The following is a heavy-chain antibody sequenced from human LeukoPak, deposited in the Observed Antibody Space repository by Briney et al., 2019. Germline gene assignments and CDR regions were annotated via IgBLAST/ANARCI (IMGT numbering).Heavy chain of an antibody. CDR2: IKHDGSEK. V-gene: IGHV3-7*03. D-gene: IGHD2-15*01. CDR3: VKDVFLGFCSGGSCSAHFDY. Sequence: PGGSLRLSCAASGFTFSIYWMSWVRQAPGKGLEWVANIKHDGSEKYYVDSVKGRFTISRDNAKNSLYLQMDSLRPEDMALYYCVKDVFLGFCSGGSCSAHFDYWGQGTLVTVSS. J-gene: IGHJ4*02. CDR1: GFTFSIYW.